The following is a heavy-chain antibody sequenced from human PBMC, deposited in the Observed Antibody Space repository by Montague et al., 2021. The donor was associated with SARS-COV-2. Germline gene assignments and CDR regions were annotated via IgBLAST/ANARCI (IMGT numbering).Heavy chain of an antibody. CDR3: ARDLGGAAAGNFDY. CDR2: IYSGGST. J-gene: IGHJ4*02. V-gene: IGHV3-66*01. CDR1: GFTVSSNY. Sequence: SLRLSCAASGFTVSSNYMSWVRQAPGKGLEWVSVIYSGGSTYYAYSVKGRFTISRDNSKNTLYLQMNSLRAEDTAVYYCARDLGGAAAGNFDYWGQGTLVTASS. D-gene: IGHD6-13*01.